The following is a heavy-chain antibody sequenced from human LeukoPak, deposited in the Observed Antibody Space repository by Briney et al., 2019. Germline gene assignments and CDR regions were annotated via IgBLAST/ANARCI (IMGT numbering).Heavy chain of an antibody. CDR1: GFTFSSYA. V-gene: IGHV3-30*04. Sequence: GGSLRLSCAASGFTFSSYAMHWVRQAPGKGLEWVAVISYDGSNKYYADSVKGRFTISRDNSKNTLYLQMNSLRAEDTAVYYCARTPRYYYYMDVWGKGTTVTISS. CDR3: ARTPRYYYYMDV. CDR2: ISYDGSNK. J-gene: IGHJ6*03.